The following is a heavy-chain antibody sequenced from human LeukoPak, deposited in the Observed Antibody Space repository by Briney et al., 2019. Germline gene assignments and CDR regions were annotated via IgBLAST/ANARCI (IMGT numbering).Heavy chain of an antibody. J-gene: IGHJ6*03. CDR2: LSGSSGTI. D-gene: IGHD3-16*01. Sequence: GGSLRLSCAASGFTFSTYSMNWVRQAPGKGLEWVSYLSGSSGTIYYADSVKGRFTISRDNAKNSLYLQMNSLRAEDTAVYYCARRPELGVLYYIDVWGKGTTVTVSS. CDR1: GFTFSTYS. V-gene: IGHV3-48*01. CDR3: ARRPELGVLYYIDV.